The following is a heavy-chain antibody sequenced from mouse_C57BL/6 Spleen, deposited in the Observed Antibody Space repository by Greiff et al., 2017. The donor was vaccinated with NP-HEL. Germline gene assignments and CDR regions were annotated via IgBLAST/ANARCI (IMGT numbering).Heavy chain of an antibody. CDR1: GYTFTDYY. J-gene: IGHJ1*03. CDR2: IYPGSGNT. CDR3: ARDGVITTVVEDWYFDV. Sequence: QVQLQQSGPELVQPGASVKISCKASGYTFTDYYINWVKQRPGQGLEWIGWIYPGSGNTKYNEKFKGQATLTVDTSSSTDYMQLSSLTSEDSAVYVCARDGVITTVVEDWYFDVWGTGTTVTVSS. D-gene: IGHD1-1*01. V-gene: IGHV1-84*01.